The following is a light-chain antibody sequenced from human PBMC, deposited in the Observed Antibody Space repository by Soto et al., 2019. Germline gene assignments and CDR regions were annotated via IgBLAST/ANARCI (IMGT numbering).Light chain of an antibody. Sequence: QSVLTQPPSASGTPGQRVTISCSGSSSNIGSNTVNWYQQLPGTAPKLLIYSTDQRPSGVPDRFSGSRSGTSASLAISGLHYKDEADYYCAAWDDSLHGWVFGGGTKLTVL. V-gene: IGLV1-44*01. CDR3: AAWDDSLHGWV. CDR2: STD. CDR1: SSNIGSNT. J-gene: IGLJ3*02.